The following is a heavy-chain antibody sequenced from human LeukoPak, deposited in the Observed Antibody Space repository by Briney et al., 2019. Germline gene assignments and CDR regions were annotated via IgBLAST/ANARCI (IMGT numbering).Heavy chain of an antibody. J-gene: IGHJ5*02. Sequence: SETLSLTCTVSGGSISSYYWSWIRQPPGKGLEWIEYIYYSGSTYYNPSLKSRVTISVDTSKNQFSLKLSSVTAADTAVYYCARGTYSSSWYFSNWFDPWGQGTLVTVSS. D-gene: IGHD6-13*01. CDR3: ARGTYSSSWYFSNWFDP. CDR1: GGSISSYY. CDR2: IYYSGST. V-gene: IGHV4-59*12.